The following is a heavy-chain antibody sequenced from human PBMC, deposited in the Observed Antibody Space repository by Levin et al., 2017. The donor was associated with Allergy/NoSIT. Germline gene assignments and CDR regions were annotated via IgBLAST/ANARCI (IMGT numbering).Heavy chain of an antibody. Sequence: PSETLSLTCAVYGGSFSGYYWSWIRQPPGKGLEWIGEINHSGSTNYNPSLKSRVTISVDTSKNQFSLKLSSVTAADTAVYYCARVVTIFGVVNWYFDLWGRGTLVTVSS. V-gene: IGHV4-34*01. CDR2: INHSGST. D-gene: IGHD3-3*01. CDR1: GGSFSGYY. CDR3: ARVVTIFGVVNWYFDL. J-gene: IGHJ2*01.